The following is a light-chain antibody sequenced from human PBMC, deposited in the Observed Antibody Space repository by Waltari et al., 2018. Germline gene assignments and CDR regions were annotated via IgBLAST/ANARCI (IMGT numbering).Light chain of an antibody. CDR2: KNE. CDR1: SSNIGVNS. J-gene: IGLJ2*01. CDR3: ATCDDTFNGPV. V-gene: IGLV1-44*01. Sequence: QSVLTQPPSVSVTPGQRVTISCSGTSSNIGVNSLTWYHQLPGTAPKLLIYKNEQRPYGVCCRVSGSSSGTSASLAISGLQSEDEADFYGATCDDTFNGPVFGGGTKLTVL.